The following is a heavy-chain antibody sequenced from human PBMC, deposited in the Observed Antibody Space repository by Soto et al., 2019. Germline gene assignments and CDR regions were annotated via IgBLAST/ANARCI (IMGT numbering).Heavy chain of an antibody. V-gene: IGHV4-34*01. J-gene: IGHJ4*02. Sequence: QVQLQQWGAGLLKPSETLSLTCAVYGGSFSDYYWSWIRQPPGKGLEWIGEINHSGSTNYNPSLKSRVTISVDTSKNQFSLKLSSVTAADTAVYYCARSRGSTSCYWDYWGQGTLVTVSS. D-gene: IGHD2-2*01. CDR2: INHSGST. CDR1: GGSFSDYY. CDR3: ARSRGSTSCYWDY.